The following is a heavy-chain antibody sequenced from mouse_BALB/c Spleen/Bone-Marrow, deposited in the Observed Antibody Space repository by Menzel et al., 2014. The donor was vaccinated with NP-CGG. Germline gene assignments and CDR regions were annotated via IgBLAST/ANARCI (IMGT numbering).Heavy chain of an antibody. D-gene: IGHD2-14*01. J-gene: IGHJ3*01. Sequence: EVQLVESGGGLVQPGGSLRLSCATPGFTFTDYYMSWVRQPPGKALEWLGFIRNKANGYTTEYSASVKGRFTISRDNSQSILYLQMNTLRAEDSATYYCARDRRYDLAWFAYWGQGTLVTVSA. CDR3: ARDRRYDLAWFAY. CDR1: GFTFTDYY. CDR2: IRNKANGYTT. V-gene: IGHV7-3*02.